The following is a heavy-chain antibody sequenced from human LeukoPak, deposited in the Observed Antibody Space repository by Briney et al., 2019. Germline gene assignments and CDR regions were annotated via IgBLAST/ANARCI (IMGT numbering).Heavy chain of an antibody. J-gene: IGHJ4*02. CDR1: GRSISSYY. V-gene: IGHV4-59*01. CDR2: IYYSGST. CDR3: ARVVVGASTEYYFDY. Sequence: PSETLSLTCTVSGRSISSYYWSWIRQPPGKGLEWIGYIYYSGSTNYNPSLKSRVTISVDTSKNQFSLKLSSVTAADTAVYYCARVVVGASTEYYFDYWGQGTLVTVSS. D-gene: IGHD1-26*01.